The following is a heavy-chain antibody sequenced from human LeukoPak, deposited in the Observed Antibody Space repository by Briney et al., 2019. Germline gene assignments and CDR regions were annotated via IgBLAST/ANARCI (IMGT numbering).Heavy chain of an antibody. D-gene: IGHD3-10*01. Sequence: GGSLRLACAASGFTFSSYAMSWVRQAPGKGLEWVSTITGSGESTYYADSVKGRFTISRDSSKNTLYLQMNSLRAEDTAVYYCAKGTSASGTYYSAWNYWGQGTLVTVSS. V-gene: IGHV3-23*01. CDR1: GFTFSSYA. CDR2: ITGSGEST. J-gene: IGHJ4*02. CDR3: AKGTSASGTYYSAWNY.